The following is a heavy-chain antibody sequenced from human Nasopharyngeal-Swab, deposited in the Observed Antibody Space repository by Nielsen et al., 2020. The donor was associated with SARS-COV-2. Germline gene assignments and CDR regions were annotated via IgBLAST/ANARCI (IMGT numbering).Heavy chain of an antibody. CDR2: IYSGGQT. D-gene: IGHD4-17*01. CDR1: GFTVSSKY. Sequence: GESLKISCAASGFTVSSKYMSWVRQAPGKGLEWVSVIYSGGQTYYADSVKGRFTISRDNSKNTLYLQMNSLRAEDPAVYYCARQEDYVHDYWGQGTLVTVSS. J-gene: IGHJ4*02. CDR3: ARQEDYVHDY. V-gene: IGHV3-66*02.